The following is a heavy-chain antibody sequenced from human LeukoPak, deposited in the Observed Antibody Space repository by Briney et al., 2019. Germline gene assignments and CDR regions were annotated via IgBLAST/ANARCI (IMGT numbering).Heavy chain of an antibody. CDR1: GVSISSGGYY. Sequence: NPSQTLSLTCTVSGVSISSGGYYWSWIRQHPGKGLEWIGYIYYSGSTYYNPSLKSRVTISVDTSKNQFSLKLSSVTAADTAVYYGGRYSRLWFGELISNWSCPWGQGTLVTVSS. CDR3: GRYSRLWFGELISNWSCP. CDR2: IYYSGST. V-gene: IGHV4-31*03. J-gene: IGHJ5*02. D-gene: IGHD3-10*01.